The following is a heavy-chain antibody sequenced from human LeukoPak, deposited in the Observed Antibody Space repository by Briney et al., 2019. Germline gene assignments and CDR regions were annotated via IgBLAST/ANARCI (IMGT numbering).Heavy chain of an antibody. CDR2: IYHSGST. D-gene: IGHD3-16*01. CDR3: ARVSPGHPLYYDYVWGSFLMGYAFDI. CDR1: GGSISSSNW. V-gene: IGHV4-4*02. Sequence: SETLSLTCAVSGGSISSSNWWSWVRQPPGKGLEWIGEIYHSGSTNYNPSLKSRVTISVDKSKNQFSLKLSSVTAADTAVYYCARVSPGHPLYYDYVWGSFLMGYAFDIWGQGTMVTVSS. J-gene: IGHJ3*02.